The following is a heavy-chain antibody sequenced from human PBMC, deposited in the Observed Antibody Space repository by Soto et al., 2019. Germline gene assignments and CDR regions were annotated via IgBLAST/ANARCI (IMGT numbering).Heavy chain of an antibody. CDR3: ARSFMITFGGVIVPDYFDY. CDR2: ISYDGSNK. Sequence: GGSLRLSCAASGFTFSSYAMHWVRQAPGKGLEWVAVISYDGSNKYYADSVKGRFTISRDNSKNTLYLQMNSLRAEDTAVYYCARSFMITFGGVIVPDYFDYWGQGTLVTVSS. J-gene: IGHJ4*02. D-gene: IGHD3-16*02. V-gene: IGHV3-30-3*01. CDR1: GFTFSSYA.